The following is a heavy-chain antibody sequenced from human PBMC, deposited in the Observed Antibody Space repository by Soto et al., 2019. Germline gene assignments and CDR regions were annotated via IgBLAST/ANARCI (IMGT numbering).Heavy chain of an antibody. CDR3: VGSNVVSA. J-gene: IGHJ5*02. V-gene: IGHV4-4*02. CDR2: IYHSES. CDR1: GGSISSSNW. D-gene: IGHD2-2*01. Sequence: PSETLSLTCAVSGGSISSSNWWSWVRQPPGKGLEWIGEIYHSESHYVDSVKGRFTISRDNAKNSLYLQMNSLRVEDTGLYYCVGSNVVSAWGQGTLVTVSS.